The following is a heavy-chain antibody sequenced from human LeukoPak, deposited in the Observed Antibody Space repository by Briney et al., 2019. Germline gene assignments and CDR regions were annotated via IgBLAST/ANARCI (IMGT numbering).Heavy chain of an antibody. V-gene: IGHV1-46*01. CDR2: INPSGGST. CDR1: GYTFTSYY. CDR3: LLWFGEFPGDDAFDI. J-gene: IGHJ3*02. D-gene: IGHD3-10*01. Sequence: ASVKVSCKASGYTFTSYYMHWVRQAPGQGLEWMGIINPSGGSTSYEQKFQGRVTITADESTSTAYMELNSLRSEDTAVYYCLLWFGEFPGDDAFDIWGQGTMVTVSS.